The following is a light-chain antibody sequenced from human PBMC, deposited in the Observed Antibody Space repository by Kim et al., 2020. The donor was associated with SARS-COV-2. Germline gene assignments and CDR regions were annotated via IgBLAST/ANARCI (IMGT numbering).Light chain of an antibody. CDR1: QHISNF. V-gene: IGKV1-39*01. CDR3: QQSFDSALT. J-gene: IGKJ4*01. Sequence: ASVGDSVTITCRASQHISNFFNWYQHKPGKAPKLLISSASSLQPGVPSRFSASASGTDFRLTISSLQSEDFATYYCQQSFDSALTFGGGTTVDIK. CDR2: SAS.